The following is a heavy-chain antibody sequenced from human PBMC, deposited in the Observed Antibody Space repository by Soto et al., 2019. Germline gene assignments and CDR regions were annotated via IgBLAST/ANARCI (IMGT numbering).Heavy chain of an antibody. CDR1: GFTFSSYW. J-gene: IGHJ5*02. Sequence: EVQLVESGGGLVQPGGSLRLSCAASGFTFSSYWMHWVRQAPGKGLVWVSRINSDGSSTSYADSVKGRFTISRDNAKNTLYLQMNSLRAEDTAVYYCARVDSVVVAATAIWFDPWGQGTLVTVSS. CDR2: INSDGSST. D-gene: IGHD2-15*01. CDR3: ARVDSVVVAATAIWFDP. V-gene: IGHV3-74*01.